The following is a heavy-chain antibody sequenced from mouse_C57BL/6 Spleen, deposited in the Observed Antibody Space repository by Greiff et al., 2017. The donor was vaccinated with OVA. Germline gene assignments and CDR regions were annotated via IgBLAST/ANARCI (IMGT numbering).Heavy chain of an antibody. CDR1: GYAFSSSW. V-gene: IGHV1-82*01. CDR3: ARRGNYGSSYPFDY. CDR2: IYPGDGDT. J-gene: IGHJ2*01. D-gene: IGHD1-1*01. Sequence: VQLQQSGPELVKPGASVKISCKASGYAFSSSWMNWVKQRPGKGLEWIGRIYPGDGDTNYNGKFKGKATLTADKSSSTAYMQLSSLTSEDSAVYFCARRGNYGSSYPFDYWGQGTTLTVSS.